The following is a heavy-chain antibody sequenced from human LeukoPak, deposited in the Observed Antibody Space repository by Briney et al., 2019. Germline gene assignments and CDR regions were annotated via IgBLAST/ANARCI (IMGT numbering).Heavy chain of an antibody. D-gene: IGHD6-6*01. Sequence: GGSLRLSCAASGFTFNSSNMNWVRQAPGKGLEWVSYISSSSSTIYYADSVKGRFTISRDSAKTSLFLQMNSLRDEDTAVYYCARAYSSSSGRDAFDSWGLGTLVTVSS. V-gene: IGHV3-48*02. J-gene: IGHJ3*02. CDR3: ARAYSSSSGRDAFDS. CDR1: GFTFNSSN. CDR2: ISSSSSTI.